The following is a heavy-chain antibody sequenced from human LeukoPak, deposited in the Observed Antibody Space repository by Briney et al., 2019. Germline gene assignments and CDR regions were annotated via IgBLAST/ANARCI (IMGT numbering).Heavy chain of an antibody. Sequence: SETLSLTCTVSDGSIRSSYYYWGWIRQPPGKGLEWIGSIYDSGSTNYNPSLKSRVTISVDKSKNQFSLKLSSVTAADTAVYYCARGPRIVGATTNYWGQGTLVTVSS. CDR2: IYDSGST. V-gene: IGHV4-39*07. J-gene: IGHJ4*02. D-gene: IGHD1-26*01. CDR3: ARGPRIVGATTNY. CDR1: DGSIRSSYYY.